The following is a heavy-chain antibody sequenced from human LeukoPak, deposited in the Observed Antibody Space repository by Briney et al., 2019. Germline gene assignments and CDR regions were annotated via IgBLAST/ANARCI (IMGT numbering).Heavy chain of an antibody. D-gene: IGHD5-24*01. V-gene: IGHV3-11*01. CDR1: GFTFSDFY. CDR2: ISGAGSTI. J-gene: IGHJ6*03. Sequence: GGSLRLSCVASGFTFSDFYMSWIRQAPGKGLEWVSYISGAGSTIHYAESVKGRFTISRDNAKNSLFLQMNSLRAEDTAVYYCARDMAENYYYYTDVWGKGITVTVSS. CDR3: ARDMAENYYYYTDV.